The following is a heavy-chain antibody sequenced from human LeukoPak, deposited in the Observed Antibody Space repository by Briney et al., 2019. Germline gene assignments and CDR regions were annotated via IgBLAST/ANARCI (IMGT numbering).Heavy chain of an antibody. CDR3: ASSGSYFPIDY. CDR1: GGSISSGGYY. J-gene: IGHJ4*02. Sequence: PSQTLSLTCTVSGGSISSGGYYWSWIRQHPGKGLEWIGYIYYSGSTYYNPSLKSRVTISVDTYKNQYSLKLSSVTAADTAVYYCASSGSYFPIDYWGQGTLVTVSS. CDR2: IYYSGST. D-gene: IGHD1-26*01. V-gene: IGHV4-31*03.